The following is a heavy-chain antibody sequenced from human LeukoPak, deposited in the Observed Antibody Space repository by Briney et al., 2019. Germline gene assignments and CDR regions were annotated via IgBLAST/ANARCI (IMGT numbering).Heavy chain of an antibody. V-gene: IGHV4-34*01. J-gene: IGHJ2*01. CDR3: ARHGNMITFGGVIVRGPHWYFDL. Sequence: SETLSLTCAVYGGSFSGYYWSWIRQPPGKGLEWIGEINHSGSTNYNPSLKSRVTISVDTSKNQFSLKLSSVTAADTAVYYCARHGNMITFGGVIVRGPHWYFDLWGRGTLVTVSS. CDR1: GGSFSGYY. CDR2: INHSGST. D-gene: IGHD3-16*02.